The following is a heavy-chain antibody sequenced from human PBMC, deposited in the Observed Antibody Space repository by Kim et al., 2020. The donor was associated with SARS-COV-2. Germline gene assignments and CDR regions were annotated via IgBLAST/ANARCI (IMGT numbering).Heavy chain of an antibody. CDR2: ISYDGSNK. Sequence: GGSLRLFCAAYGFTFSSYAMHWVRQAPGKGLERVAVISYDGSNKYYADSVKGRFTISRDNSKNTLYLQMNSLRAEDTAVYYCARRYCSSTICPYGMDVWGQGATVTVSS. CDR1: GFTFSSYA. V-gene: IGHV3-30*04. CDR3: ARRYCSSTICPYGMDV. D-gene: IGHD2-2*01. J-gene: IGHJ6*02.